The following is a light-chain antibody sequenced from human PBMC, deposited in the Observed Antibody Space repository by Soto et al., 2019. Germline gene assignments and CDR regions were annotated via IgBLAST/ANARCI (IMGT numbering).Light chain of an antibody. CDR2: EVN. V-gene: IGLV2-8*01. CDR3: SSYGGYNNVV. J-gene: IGLJ1*01. CDR1: SSDVGGYNY. Sequence: QSALTQPPSASGSPGQSVTISCTGTSSDVGGYNYVSWFQQHTGKSPKLIIHEVNQRPSGVPDRFSGSKSGNTASLTVSGLQAEDEGTYYCSSYGGYNNVVFGTGTQLTVL.